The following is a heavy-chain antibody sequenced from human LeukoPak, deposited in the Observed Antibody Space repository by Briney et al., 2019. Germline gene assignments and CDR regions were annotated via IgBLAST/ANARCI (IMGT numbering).Heavy chain of an antibody. Sequence: PGGSLKLSCASSGFTFSSYWMTWVRQAPGKGLEWVANIKQDGSEKYYVDSVKGRFTISRDNAQNSLYLQLNSLRAEDTAVYHCGRYGASTNPSSGWYGIDFWGQGTLVTVSS. CDR1: GFTFSSYW. CDR2: IKQDGSEK. CDR3: GRYGASTNPSSGWYGIDF. V-gene: IGHV3-7*01. J-gene: IGHJ4*02. D-gene: IGHD6-19*01.